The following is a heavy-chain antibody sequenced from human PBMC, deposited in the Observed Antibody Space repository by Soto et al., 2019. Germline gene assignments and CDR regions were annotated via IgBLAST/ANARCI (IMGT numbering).Heavy chain of an antibody. V-gene: IGHV1-8*01. CDR2: MNPNSGNT. CDR1: GYTFTSYD. Sequence: ASVKVSCKASGYTFTSYDINWVRQATGQGLEWMGWMNPNSGNTGYAQKFQGRVTMTRNTSISTAYMELSSLRSEDTAVYYCARGFGRALYCSSTSCYNSLMGYYDILTGYYRDYYMDVWGKGTTVTVSS. D-gene: IGHD3-9*01. CDR3: ARGFGRALYCSSTSCYNSLMGYYDILTGYYRDYYMDV. J-gene: IGHJ6*03.